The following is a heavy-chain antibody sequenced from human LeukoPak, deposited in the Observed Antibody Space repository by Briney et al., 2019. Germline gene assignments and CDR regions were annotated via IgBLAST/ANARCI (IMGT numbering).Heavy chain of an antibody. Sequence: GESLKISCKGSGYSFTSYWIGWVRQLPGKGLEWMGIIYPGDSDTRYSPSFQGQVAISADKSISTAYLQWSSLKASDTAMYYCARQGDFWSGYPYYFDYWGKGTLVTVSS. CDR1: GYSFTSYW. V-gene: IGHV5-51*01. CDR2: IYPGDSDT. D-gene: IGHD3-3*01. J-gene: IGHJ4*02. CDR3: ARQGDFWSGYPYYFDY.